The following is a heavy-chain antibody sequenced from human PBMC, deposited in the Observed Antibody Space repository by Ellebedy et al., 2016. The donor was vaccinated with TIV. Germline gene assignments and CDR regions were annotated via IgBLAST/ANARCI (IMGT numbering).Heavy chain of an antibody. CDR3: ARGRGTMFGVVTHYWYFDL. V-gene: IGHV3-48*02. CDR1: GFTFSSYS. Sequence: GESLKISCAASGFTFSSYSMNWVRQAPGKGLEWVSYIDTSSSTIYYADSWKGRFTISRDNAKNSLYLQMNSLRDEDTAVYYCARGRGTMFGVVTHYWYFDLWGRGTLVTVSS. CDR2: IDTSSSTI. J-gene: IGHJ2*01. D-gene: IGHD3-3*01.